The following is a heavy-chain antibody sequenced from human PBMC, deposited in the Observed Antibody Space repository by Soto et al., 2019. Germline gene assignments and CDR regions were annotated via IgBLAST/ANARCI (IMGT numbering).Heavy chain of an antibody. CDR1: GYNFYNYG. V-gene: IGHV3-33*01. CDR2: IWNDGNGY. CDR3: ARRQISPPTRGAASARGGMDV. D-gene: IGHD6-13*01. Sequence: GGSLRLSCSASGYNFYNYGMHGVRTAPGKGLEWGAVIWNDGNGYYYANSVKGRFTISRDNSKNTLYLQMSSLRVEDTAVYYCARRQISPPTRGAASARGGMDVWGQGTTVTVSS. J-gene: IGHJ6*02.